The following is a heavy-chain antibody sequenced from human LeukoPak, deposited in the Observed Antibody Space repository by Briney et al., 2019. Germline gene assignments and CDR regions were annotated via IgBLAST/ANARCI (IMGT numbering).Heavy chain of an antibody. CDR1: GFTFSNYW. CDR3: VRYYGSGNSLDQ. V-gene: IGHV3-7*01. CDR2: IKQDGNEK. D-gene: IGHD3-10*01. J-gene: IGHJ4*02. Sequence: GGSLRLSCVASGFTFSNYWMTWVRQAPGKGLEWVANIKQDGNEKYYVDSVKGRFTISRDNAKNSLFLQMNSLSAEDTAVYYCVRYYGSGNSLDQWGQGTLVTVSS.